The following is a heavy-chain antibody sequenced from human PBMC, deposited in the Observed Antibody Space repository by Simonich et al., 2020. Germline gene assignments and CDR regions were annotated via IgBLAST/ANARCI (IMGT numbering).Heavy chain of an antibody. CDR2: SYNSGAT. CDR1: GGSISSSSYY. V-gene: IGHV4-39*01. Sequence: QLQLQESGPGLVKPSETLSLTCTVSGGSISSSSYYWGWIRQPPGKGLEWIGSSYNSGATNYNPSLKGRVAITEDTSKNQFSLKLSSVTAADTAVYYCARHAGFAFDIWGQGTMVTVSS. J-gene: IGHJ3*02. D-gene: IGHD6-13*01. CDR3: ARHAGFAFDI.